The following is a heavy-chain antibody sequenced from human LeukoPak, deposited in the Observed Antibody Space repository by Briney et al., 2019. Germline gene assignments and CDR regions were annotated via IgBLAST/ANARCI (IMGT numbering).Heavy chain of an antibody. V-gene: IGHV1-8*02. D-gene: IGHD2-2*01. CDR3: ARGYCSSTSCYEDFDY. Sequence: ASVKVSCKASGYTFTSYDINWLRQATGQGLEWMGWMNPNSGNTGYAQKFQGRVTMTRNTSISTAYMELSSLRSEDTAVYYCARGYCSSTSCYEDFDYWGQGTLVTVSS. J-gene: IGHJ4*02. CDR2: MNPNSGNT. CDR1: GYTFTSYD.